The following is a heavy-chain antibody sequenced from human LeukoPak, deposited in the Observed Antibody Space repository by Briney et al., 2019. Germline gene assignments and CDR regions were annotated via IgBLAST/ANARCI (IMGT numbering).Heavy chain of an antibody. J-gene: IGHJ6*03. Sequence: SETLSLTCTVSGGSISSYYWSWVRQPAGKGLEWIGRIYTTGTTNYNPSLKSRVTMSIDTSKTQFSLKLNSVTAADTAVYYCARAIYGASRNMDVGGKGTTVTVSS. CDR3: ARAIYGASRNMDV. CDR2: IYTTGTT. D-gene: IGHD4/OR15-4a*01. V-gene: IGHV4-4*07. CDR1: GGSISSYY.